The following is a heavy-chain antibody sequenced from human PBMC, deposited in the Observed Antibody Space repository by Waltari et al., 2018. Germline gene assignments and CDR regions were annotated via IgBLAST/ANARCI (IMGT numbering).Heavy chain of an antibody. CDR2: IWYDGSNK. CDR3: AKDLGFRGSPFDY. Sequence: QVQLVESGGGVVKPGRSRSLSCAASGFTFSSYGMHWVSQAPGKGLEWVAVIWYDGSNKYYADSVKGRFTISRDNSKNTLYLQMNSLRTEDTAVYYCAKDLGFRGSPFDYWGQGTLVTVSS. CDR1: GFTFSSYG. J-gene: IGHJ4*02. V-gene: IGHV3-30*18. D-gene: IGHD3-10*01.